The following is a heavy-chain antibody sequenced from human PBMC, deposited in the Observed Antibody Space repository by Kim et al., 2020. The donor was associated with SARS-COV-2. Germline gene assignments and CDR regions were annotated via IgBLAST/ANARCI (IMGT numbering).Heavy chain of an antibody. D-gene: IGHD3-10*01. Sequence: ASVKVSCKTSGYTFTSYAMNWVRQAPGQGLEWMGWINTNTGNPTYAQGFTGRFVFSLDTSVSTAYLQISSLKAEDTAVYYCARYYAGNSYPGIDYWGQGTLLTVSS. CDR2: INTNTGNP. CDR1: GYTFTSYA. J-gene: IGHJ4*02. V-gene: IGHV7-4-1*02. CDR3: ARYYAGNSYPGIDY.